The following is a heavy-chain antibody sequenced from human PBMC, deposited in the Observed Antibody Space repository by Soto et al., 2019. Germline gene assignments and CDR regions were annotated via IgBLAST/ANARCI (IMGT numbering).Heavy chain of an antibody. CDR2: IWYDGSNK. CDR1: GFTFSSYG. J-gene: IGHJ6*02. V-gene: IGHV3-33*01. Sequence: VQLVESGGGVVQPGRSLRLSCAASGFTFSSYGMHWVRQAPGKGLEWVAVIWYDGSNKYYADSVKGRFTISRDNSKNTLYLQMNSLRAEDTAVYYCARDPKAHGMDVWGQGTTVTVSS. CDR3: ARDPKAHGMDV.